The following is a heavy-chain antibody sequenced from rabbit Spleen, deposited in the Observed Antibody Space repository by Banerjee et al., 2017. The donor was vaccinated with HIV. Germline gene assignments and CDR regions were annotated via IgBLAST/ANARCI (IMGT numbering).Heavy chain of an antibody. CDR3: ARDTGTSFSTYGMDL. D-gene: IGHD7-1*01. CDR1: GFSFSSTDY. Sequence: QSLEESGGDLVKPGASLTLTCTASGFSFSSTDYICWVRQAPGRGLEWIACIYAGSGRFTYYASWAKGRFTISKTSSTTVTLQMTSLTAADTATYFCARDTGTSFSTYGMDLWGQGTLVTVS. CDR2: IYAGSGRFT. J-gene: IGHJ6*01. V-gene: IGHV1S40*01.